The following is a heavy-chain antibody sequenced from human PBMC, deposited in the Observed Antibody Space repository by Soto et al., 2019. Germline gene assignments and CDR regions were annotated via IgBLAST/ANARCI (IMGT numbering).Heavy chain of an antibody. CDR2: ISSSSSTI. D-gene: IGHD6-6*01. Sequence: EVQLVESGGGLVQHGGSLRLSCAASGFTFSSYSMNWLRQAPGTGLEWVSDISSSSSTIYYADSVKGRFTISRDTAKISLYLQMNSLRDEDTSVYYCARDLGRVSSTYYDYGMDVCGQGTTFTVS. CDR1: GFTFSSYS. V-gene: IGHV3-48*02. CDR3: ARDLGRVSSTYYDYGMDV. J-gene: IGHJ6*02.